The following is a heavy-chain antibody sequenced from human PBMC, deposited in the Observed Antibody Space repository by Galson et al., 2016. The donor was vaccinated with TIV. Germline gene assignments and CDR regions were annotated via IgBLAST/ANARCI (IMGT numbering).Heavy chain of an antibody. D-gene: IGHD6-13*01. J-gene: IGHJ3*02. CDR1: GYTFTSYD. CDR3: ARGCYSSRWCGDAFDI. V-gene: IGHV1-8*01. CDR2: MNPNSGNT. Sequence: SVKVSCKASGYTFTSYDINWVRQATGQGLEWMGWMNPNSGNTGYAQKFQGRVTMTRNTSISTAYIELTSLRSEDTAVNYWARGCYSSRWCGDAFDIWGQGTMVTVSS.